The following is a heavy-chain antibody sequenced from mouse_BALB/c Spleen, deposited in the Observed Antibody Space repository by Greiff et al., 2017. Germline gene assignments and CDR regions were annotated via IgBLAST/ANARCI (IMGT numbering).Heavy chain of an antibody. V-gene: IGHV1-59*01. D-gene: IGHD2-10*01. CDR3: ARRAYYGNWGYFDV. CDR2: IDPSDSYT. Sequence: VQLQQPGAELVKPGASVKMSCKASGYTFTSYWMHWVKQRPGQGLEWIGVIDPSDSYTSYNQKFKGKATLTVDTSSSTAYMQLSSLTSEDSAVYYCARRAYYGNWGYFDVWGAGTTVTVSS. CDR1: GYTFTSYW. J-gene: IGHJ1*01.